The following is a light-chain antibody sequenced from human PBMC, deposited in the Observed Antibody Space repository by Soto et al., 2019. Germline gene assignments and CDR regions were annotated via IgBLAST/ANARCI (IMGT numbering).Light chain of an antibody. CDR3: QKYTNVPA. CDR2: AAS. V-gene: IGKV1-27*01. J-gene: IGKJ4*01. CDR1: QGISNY. Sequence: DLQMTQSPSSLSASVGDRVTITCRASQGISNYLAWYQQIPGKVPKLLIAAASTLQSGVPSRFSRRCSGSDFTLTISSLQPEHVATYYCQKYTNVPAFGGGTKVEIK.